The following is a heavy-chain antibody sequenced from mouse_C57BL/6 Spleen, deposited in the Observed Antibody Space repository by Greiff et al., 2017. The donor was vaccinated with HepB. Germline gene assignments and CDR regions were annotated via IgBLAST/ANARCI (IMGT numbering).Heavy chain of an antibody. CDR1: GYTFTSYD. Sequence: QVQLQQSGPELVKPGASVKLSCKASGYTFTSYDINWVKQRPGQGLEWIGWIYPRDGSTKYNEKFKGKATLTVDTSSSTAYMELHSLTSEDSAVYFCARGDITTVVADWYFDVWGTGTTVTVSS. D-gene: IGHD1-1*01. V-gene: IGHV1-85*01. J-gene: IGHJ1*03. CDR2: IYPRDGST. CDR3: ARGDITTVVADWYFDV.